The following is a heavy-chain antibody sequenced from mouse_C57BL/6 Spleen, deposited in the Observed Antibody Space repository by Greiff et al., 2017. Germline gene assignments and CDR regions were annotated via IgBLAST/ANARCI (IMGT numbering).Heavy chain of an antibody. CDR1: GYSFTGYY. CDR2: INPSTGGT. J-gene: IGHJ3*01. Sequence: VQLQQSGPELVKPGASVKISCKASGYSFTGYYMNWVKQSPEKSLEWIGEINPSTGGTTYNQKFKAKDTLTVDKSSSTAYMQLKSLTSEDSAVYYCARGYDYDWFAYWGQGTLVTVSA. D-gene: IGHD2-4*01. V-gene: IGHV1-42*01. CDR3: ARGYDYDWFAY.